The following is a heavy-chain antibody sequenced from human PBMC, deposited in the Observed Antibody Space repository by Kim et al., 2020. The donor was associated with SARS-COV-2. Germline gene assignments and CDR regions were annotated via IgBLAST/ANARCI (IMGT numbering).Heavy chain of an antibody. CDR1: GGSFSGYY. D-gene: IGHD3-16*01. CDR3: ARGLILDP. CDR2: INHSGST. Sequence: SETLSLTCAVYGGSFSGYYWSWIRQPPGKGLEWIGEINHSGSTNYNPPLKSRVTISVDTSKNQFSLKLSSVTAADTAVYYCARGLILDPWGQGTLVTVSS. J-gene: IGHJ5*02. V-gene: IGHV4-34*01.